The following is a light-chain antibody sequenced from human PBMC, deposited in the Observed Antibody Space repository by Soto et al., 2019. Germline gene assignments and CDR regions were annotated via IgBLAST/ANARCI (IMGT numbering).Light chain of an antibody. CDR2: AAS. CDR3: QQYGSSLSYT. Sequence: ELVVTQSPGTLSLSPGERVILSCRASQSVPSNYLAWYQQRPGQAPRLLIYAASRRATGIPDRFSGSGSGTDFTLPISRLEPEDFAVYYCQQYGSSLSYTFGQGTKLEIK. V-gene: IGKV3-20*01. CDR1: QSVPSNY. J-gene: IGKJ2*01.